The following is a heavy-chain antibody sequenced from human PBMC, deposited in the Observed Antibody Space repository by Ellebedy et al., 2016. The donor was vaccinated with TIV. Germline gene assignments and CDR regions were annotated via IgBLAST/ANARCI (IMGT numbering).Heavy chain of an antibody. Sequence: GGSLRLXXGGSGFSVTDYSMHWVRQAPGKGLEWVSYIINRGSTIYYADSVAGRFTISRDKAKDTLYLQMDSLRDEDRAVYYCARERAGYYMDVWGKGTTVTVSS. CDR1: GFSVTDYS. V-gene: IGHV3-48*02. CDR3: ARERAGYYMDV. D-gene: IGHD6-19*01. CDR2: IINRGSTI. J-gene: IGHJ6*03.